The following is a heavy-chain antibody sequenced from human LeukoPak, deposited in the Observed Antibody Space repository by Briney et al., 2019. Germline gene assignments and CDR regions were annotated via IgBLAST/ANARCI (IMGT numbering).Heavy chain of an antibody. CDR1: GGSFSGYY. CDR3: ARGRVIITFGGVIATLDY. V-gene: IGHV4-34*01. D-gene: IGHD3-16*02. J-gene: IGHJ4*02. CDR2: INHSGST. Sequence: SETLSLTCAVYGGSFSGYYWSWIRQPPGKGLAWIGEINHSGSTNYNPSLKSRVTISVDTSKNQFSLKLSSVTAADTAVYYCARGRVIITFGGVIATLDYWGQGTLVTVSS.